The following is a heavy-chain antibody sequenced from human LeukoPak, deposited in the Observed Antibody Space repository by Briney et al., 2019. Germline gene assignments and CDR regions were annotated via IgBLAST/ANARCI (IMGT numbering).Heavy chain of an antibody. CDR2: ISDYNGNTNYALNT. J-gene: IGHJ4*02. D-gene: IGHD3-9*01. CDR1: GYTFTSYG. V-gene: IGHV1-18*01. Sequence: ASVKVSCKASGYTFTSYGISWMRQAPGQGLQWMGLISDYNGNTNYALNTNYAQKFQGRVTLTTDTSTSTAYLELRSLRSDDTAIYYCARDLGVLTGTFFDFWGQGTLVTVSS. CDR3: ARDLGVLTGTFFDF.